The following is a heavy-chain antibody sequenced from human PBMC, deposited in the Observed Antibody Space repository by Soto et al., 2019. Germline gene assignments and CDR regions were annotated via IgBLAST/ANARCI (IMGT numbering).Heavy chain of an antibody. CDR3: ARGFLKWLLFDFDY. CDR2: IYYSGST. D-gene: IGHD3-3*01. V-gene: IGHV4-39*02. CDR1: GGSISSSSYY. Sequence: QLQLQESGPGLVKPSETLSLTCTVSGGSISSSSYYWGWIRQPPGKGLEWIGSIYYSGSTYYNPSLKSRVTISVDTSKIPSYLQLGSVTAAVTVVYYCARGFLKWLLFDFDYWGQGTLVTVSS. J-gene: IGHJ4*02.